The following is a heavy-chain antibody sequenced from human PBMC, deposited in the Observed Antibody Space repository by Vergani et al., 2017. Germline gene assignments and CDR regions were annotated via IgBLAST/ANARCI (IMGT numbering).Heavy chain of an antibody. CDR2: VDPEDGET. J-gene: IGHJ6*02. Sequence: EVQLVQSGAEVKKPGATMKTSCKVSGYTFTDHYMHWVKQAPGKGLEWMGLVDPEDGETIYAEKFKGRVTIAADTSTDTAHLELSSLRSEDTAVYYCATPQTVTTGGMEVWGQXP. CDR3: ATPQTVTTGGMEV. CDR1: GYTFTDHY. V-gene: IGHV1-69-2*01. D-gene: IGHD4-17*01.